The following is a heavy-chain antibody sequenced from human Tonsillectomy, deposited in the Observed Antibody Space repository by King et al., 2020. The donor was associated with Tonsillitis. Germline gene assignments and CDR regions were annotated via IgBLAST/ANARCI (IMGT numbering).Heavy chain of an antibody. J-gene: IGHJ6*03. CDR1: GGSISSAGYY. CDR3: ASTSPPYYYYYMDV. V-gene: IGHV4-31*03. Sequence: QLQESGPGLVKPSQTLSLTCTVSGGSISSAGYYWSWSRQHPGKCLEWIGDISYSGKPFYNPSLKSRLIISVDTPKNHFSLKVYSVNAADTAVYYCASTSPPYYYYYMDVWGKGTTVIVSS. D-gene: IGHD3-3*01. CDR2: ISYSGKP.